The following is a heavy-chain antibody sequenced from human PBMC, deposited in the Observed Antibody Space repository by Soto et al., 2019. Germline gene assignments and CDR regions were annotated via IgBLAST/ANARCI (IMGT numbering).Heavy chain of an antibody. CDR3: ARVPSSYDSSGYYSFGWYFDL. Sequence: QVQLVQSGAEVKKPGSSVKVSCKASGGTFSSYAIRWVRQAPGQGLEWMGGIIPILGTANYAQKFQGRVTITADESTSTAYMELSSLRSEDTAVYYCARVPSSYDSSGYYSFGWYFDLWGRGTLVTVSS. CDR2: IIPILGTA. CDR1: GGTFSSYA. D-gene: IGHD3-22*01. J-gene: IGHJ2*01. V-gene: IGHV1-69*12.